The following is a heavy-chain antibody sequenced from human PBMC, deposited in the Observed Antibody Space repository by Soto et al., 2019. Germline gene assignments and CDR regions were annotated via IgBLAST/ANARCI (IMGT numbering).Heavy chain of an antibody. V-gene: IGHV3-21*01. Sequence: GGSLRLSCSASGFTFSSYSMNWVRPAPGKGLEWVASISYSSTAIFYGDSVKGRFIISRDNAENSLYLQMNSLRAEDTAVYYCVRHTRPDCYSLGYWGLGTLVTVSS. CDR2: ISYSSTAI. J-gene: IGHJ4*02. D-gene: IGHD2-21*02. CDR3: VRHTRPDCYSLGY. CDR1: GFTFSSYS.